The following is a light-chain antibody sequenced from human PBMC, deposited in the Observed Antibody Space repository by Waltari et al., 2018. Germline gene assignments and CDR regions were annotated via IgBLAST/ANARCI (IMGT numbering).Light chain of an antibody. CDR2: GGS. CDR3: QQYDISPLT. CDR1: ETVSATY. J-gene: IGKJ4*01. V-gene: IGKV3-20*01. Sequence: YGAIETVSATYLAWDQQKPGQAPTRLIYGGSSRATGIPDRFSCSGSETDFSLTISSLEPEDFAVYYCQQYDISPLTFVGGTKVEIK.